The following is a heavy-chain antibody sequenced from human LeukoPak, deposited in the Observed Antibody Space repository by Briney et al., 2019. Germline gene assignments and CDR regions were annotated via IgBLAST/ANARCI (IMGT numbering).Heavy chain of an antibody. V-gene: IGHV4-39*07. CDR2: IYYSGST. CDR1: GGSISSSSYY. D-gene: IGHD6-13*01. J-gene: IGHJ4*02. CDR3: ARDRAFGSSSSFDY. Sequence: KPSETLSLTCTVSGGSISSSSYYWGWIRQPPGKGLEWIRSIYYSGSTYYNPSLKSRVTISVDTSKNQFSLKLSSVTAADTAVYYCARDRAFGSSSSFDYWGQGTLVTVSS.